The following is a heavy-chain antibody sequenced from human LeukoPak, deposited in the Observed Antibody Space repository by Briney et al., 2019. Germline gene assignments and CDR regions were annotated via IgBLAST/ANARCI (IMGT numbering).Heavy chain of an antibody. Sequence: GGSLRLSCAASGFTFSSYSMNWVRQAPGKGLEWVSSISSSSSYIYYADSVKGRFTISRDNAKNSLYLQMNSLRAEDTAVYYCARGRPVTTQPSDYWGQGTLVTVPS. CDR1: GFTFSSYS. V-gene: IGHV3-21*01. CDR3: ARGRPVTTQPSDY. D-gene: IGHD4-17*01. CDR2: ISSSSSYI. J-gene: IGHJ4*02.